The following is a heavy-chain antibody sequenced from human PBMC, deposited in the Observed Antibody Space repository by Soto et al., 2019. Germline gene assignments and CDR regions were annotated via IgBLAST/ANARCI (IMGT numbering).Heavy chain of an antibody. CDR3: ARAGYYYGSRGAVSGMVV. D-gene: IGHD3-22*01. J-gene: IGHJ6*02. V-gene: IGHV1-69*12. CDR1: GGTFSSYA. CDR2: IIPIFGTP. Sequence: QVQLVQSGAEVKKPGSSVKVSCKASGGTFSSYAISWVRQAPGQGLEWMGGIIPIFGTPNYAQKFQGRVTXXAXXATTTASMEVSSLRPEDTAVFYCARAGYYYGSRGAVSGMVVWGQGTTVTVS.